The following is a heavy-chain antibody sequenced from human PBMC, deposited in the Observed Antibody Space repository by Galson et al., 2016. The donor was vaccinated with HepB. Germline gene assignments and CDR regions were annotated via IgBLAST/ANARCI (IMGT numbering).Heavy chain of an antibody. V-gene: IGHV3-23*01. CDR1: GFTFATYP. CDR3: AKERGSRLTIVRVVLDPFDI. Sequence: SLRLSCAGSGFTFATYPMSWVRQAPGKGLEWVSGIRGSGGGVDYADSVKGRFTISRDDSKHTLYLRMSSMRAEDTAAYYCAKERGSRLTIVRVVLDPFDIWGHGTLVTVSA. CDR2: IRGSGGGV. D-gene: IGHD3-10*01. J-gene: IGHJ3*02.